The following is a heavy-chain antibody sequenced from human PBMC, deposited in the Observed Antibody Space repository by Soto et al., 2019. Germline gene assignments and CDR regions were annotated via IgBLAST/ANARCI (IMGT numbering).Heavy chain of an antibody. J-gene: IGHJ4*02. V-gene: IGHV3-23*01. Sequence: EVQLLESGGGLVQPGGSRRLSCAASGFTFRDYGMSWVRQAPGKGLEWVSGISGGATYYADSVKGRFVISRDDSKNTLYLEMDSLRVDDTAVYYCTKDSGWTSADWGQGTLVTVSS. CDR1: GFTFRDYG. CDR3: TKDSGWTSAD. CDR2: ISGGAT. D-gene: IGHD3-10*01.